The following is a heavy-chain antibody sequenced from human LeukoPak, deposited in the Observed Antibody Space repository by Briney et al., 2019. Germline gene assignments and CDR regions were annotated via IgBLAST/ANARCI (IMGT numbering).Heavy chain of an antibody. CDR3: ARAPSRPSSGWYDGIIDY. J-gene: IGHJ4*02. CDR1: GFTFSKYA. Sequence: GGSLRLSCAASGFTFSKYAIHWVRQAPGKGLEWVAVISYDGNNKYYAGSVKGRFTISRDNSKNTLFLQMNSLTTEDTAVYYCARAPSRPSSGWYDGIIDYWGQGTLVTVSS. V-gene: IGHV3-30*04. CDR2: ISYDGNNK. D-gene: IGHD6-19*01.